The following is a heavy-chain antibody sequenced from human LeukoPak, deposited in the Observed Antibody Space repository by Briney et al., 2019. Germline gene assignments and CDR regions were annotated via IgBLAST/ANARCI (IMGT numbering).Heavy chain of an antibody. D-gene: IGHD2-8*01. V-gene: IGHV3-30*02. CDR1: GFTFSRYG. CDR2: IRYDGSDK. J-gene: IGHJ5*02. CDR3: AARPYCTTATCPKTNWFDP. Sequence: GGSLRLSCAASGFTFSRYGMHWVRQAPGKGLEWVAFIRYDGSDKFYADSVKGRFTISRDNSKNTLYLQMSSLRADDTAVYYCAARPYCTTATCPKTNWFDPWGQGTLVTVSS.